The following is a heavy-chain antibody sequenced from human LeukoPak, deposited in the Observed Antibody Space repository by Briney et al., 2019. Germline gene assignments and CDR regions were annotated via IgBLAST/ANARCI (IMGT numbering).Heavy chain of an antibody. CDR3: ARGMSATSGYLELEY. J-gene: IGHJ4*02. Sequence: GGSQRLSCAASRFTFSRYAMSWVRQSPGKGLEWVSAISGSGGNTYSADSVKGRRTISRDNSLQTLFLHVNSLRAEDTAVYYCARGMSATSGYLELEYWGQGPLVTVST. D-gene: IGHD3-22*01. V-gene: IGHV3-23*01. CDR2: ISGSGGNT. CDR1: RFTFSRYA.